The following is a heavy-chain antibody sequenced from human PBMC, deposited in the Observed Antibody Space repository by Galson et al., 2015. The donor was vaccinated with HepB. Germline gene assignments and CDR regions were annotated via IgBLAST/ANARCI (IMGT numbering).Heavy chain of an antibody. D-gene: IGHD2-8*01. CDR1: GYTFTAYH. J-gene: IGHJ6*02. CDR3: AKDRRPYTNEPLRGRGCPMDV. V-gene: IGHV1-2*06. CDR2: INPDTGGT. Sequence: SVKVSCKASGYTFTAYHLHWVRQAPGQGLEWMGRINPDTGGTNYAQRFQGRVTMTRDSSTTTAYMELRRLRSDDTAVYYCAKDRRPYTNEPLRGRGCPMDVWGQGTTVTVSS.